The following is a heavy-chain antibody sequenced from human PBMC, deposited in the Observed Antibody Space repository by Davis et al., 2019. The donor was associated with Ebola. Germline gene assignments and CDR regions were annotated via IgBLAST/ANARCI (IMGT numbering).Heavy chain of an antibody. V-gene: IGHV1-3*01. J-gene: IGHJ4*02. D-gene: IGHD6-19*01. CDR2: INAGNGDT. CDR1: GYIFTSYA. CDR3: ARGHSSATGGDDY. Sequence: ASVKVSCKASGYIFTSYAMHWVRQAPGQRLEWMGWINAGNGDTKYSQNFRGRVTITRDTSASTSYMELSSLRSEDTAVFYCARGHSSATGGDDYWGQGTLVTVSS.